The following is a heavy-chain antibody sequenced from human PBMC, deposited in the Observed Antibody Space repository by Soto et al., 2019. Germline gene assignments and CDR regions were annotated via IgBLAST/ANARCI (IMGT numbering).Heavy chain of an antibody. D-gene: IGHD2-21*02. V-gene: IGHV1-3*05. CDR1: GYTFTSYA. CDR3: ARSIVVVTALDY. Sequence: QVQLVQSGAEEKKPGASVKVSCKASGYTFTSYAMHWVRQAPGQRLEWMGWINAGNGNTKYSQKFQGRVTITRYTAASTAYMERISLRSEDTAVYYCARSIVVVTALDYWGQGTLVTVSS. CDR2: INAGNGNT. J-gene: IGHJ4*02.